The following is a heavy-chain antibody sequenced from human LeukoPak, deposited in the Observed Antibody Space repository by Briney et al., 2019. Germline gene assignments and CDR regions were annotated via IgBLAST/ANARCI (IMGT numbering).Heavy chain of an antibody. CDR1: GFTFSSYA. CDR2: ISGSGGST. CDR3: AKSARISGSYPDAFDI. D-gene: IGHD1-26*01. V-gene: IGHV3-23*01. Sequence: GRSLRLSCAASGFTFSSYAMHWVRQAPGKGLEWVSAISGSGGSTYYADSVKGRFTISRDNSKNTLYLQMNSLRAEDTAVYYCAKSARISGSYPDAFDIWGQGTMVTVSS. J-gene: IGHJ3*02.